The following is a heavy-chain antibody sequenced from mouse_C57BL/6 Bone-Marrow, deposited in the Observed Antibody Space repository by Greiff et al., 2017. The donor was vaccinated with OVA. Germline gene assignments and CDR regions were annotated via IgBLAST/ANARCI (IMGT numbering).Heavy chain of an antibody. D-gene: IGHD2-2*01. CDR2: INPNNGGT. J-gene: IGHJ4*01. Sequence: VQLQQSGPELVKPGASVKISCKASGYTFTDYYMNWVKQSHGKSLEWIGDINPNNGGTSYNQKFKGKATLTVDKSSSTAYMELRSLTSEDSAVYYCARWRRGYGYDDYYAMDYWGQGTSVTVSS. CDR1: GYTFTDYY. CDR3: ARWRRGYGYDDYYAMDY. V-gene: IGHV1-26*01.